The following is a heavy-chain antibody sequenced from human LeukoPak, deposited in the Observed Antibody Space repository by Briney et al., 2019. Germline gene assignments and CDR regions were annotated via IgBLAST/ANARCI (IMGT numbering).Heavy chain of an antibody. CDR1: GYTFTSYG. D-gene: IGHD1-26*01. CDR3: ARSTSSSGRPLYYFDY. V-gene: IGHV1-18*01. CDR2: ISAYNGNT. J-gene: IGHJ4*02. Sequence: ASVKVSCKASGYTFTSYGISWVRQAPGQGLEWMGWISAYNGNTNYAQKLQGRVTMTTDTSTSTAYMELRSLRSEDTAAFYCARSTSSSGRPLYYFDYWGQGSLLTVSS.